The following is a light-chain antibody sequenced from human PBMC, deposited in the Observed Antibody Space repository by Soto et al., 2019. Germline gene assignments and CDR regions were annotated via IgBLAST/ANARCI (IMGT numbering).Light chain of an antibody. CDR1: SSDVGGYND. CDR3: SSFAGGGNPVL. J-gene: IGLJ2*01. V-gene: IGLV2-8*01. Sequence: QSVLTQPPSASGSLGQSGTISCTGTSSDVGGYNDVSWHQQHPGKAPKVMVHEVTKRPPGVPDRFSGSKSGNTASLTVSGLQGEDEADYYCSSFAGGGNPVLLGGGTKLTVL. CDR2: EVT.